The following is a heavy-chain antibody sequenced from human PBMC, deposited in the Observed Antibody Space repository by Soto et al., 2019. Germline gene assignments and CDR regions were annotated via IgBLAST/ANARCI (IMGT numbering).Heavy chain of an antibody. CDR3: TREAIVVIPAAQPSHFDS. CDR2: ISPYSGYT. CDR1: GYNFIKYG. J-gene: IGHJ4*02. D-gene: IGHD2-2*01. V-gene: IGHV1-18*01. Sequence: QVQLVQSGAEVKKPGASVKVSCKGLGYNFIKYGINWVRQAPGQGLEWMGWISPYSGYTHSAQKFQGRLTLTTDTAETTAYMELMSLRSADTALYYSTREAIVVIPAAQPSHFDSWGQGTLVTVSS.